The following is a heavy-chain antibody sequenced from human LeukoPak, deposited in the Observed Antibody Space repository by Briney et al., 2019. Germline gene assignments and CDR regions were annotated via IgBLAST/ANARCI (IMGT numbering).Heavy chain of an antibody. Sequence: GGSLRLSCAASRFTFTSYGMHWVRQAPGKGLEWVAFIRYDGSNKYYADSVKGRFTISRDNSKNTLYLQMNSLRAEDTAVYYCAKVDGYNVGYWGQGTLVTVSS. CDR3: AKVDGYNVGY. J-gene: IGHJ4*02. CDR1: RFTFTSYG. D-gene: IGHD5-24*01. V-gene: IGHV3-30*02. CDR2: IRYDGSNK.